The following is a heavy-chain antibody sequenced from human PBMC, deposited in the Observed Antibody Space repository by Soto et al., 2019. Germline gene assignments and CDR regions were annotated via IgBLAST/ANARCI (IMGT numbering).Heavy chain of an antibody. V-gene: IGHV6-1*01. J-gene: IGHJ6*02. Sequence: SQTLSLTCXISGDSVSSNSAAWNWIRQSPSRGLEWLGRTYYRSKWYNDYAVSVKSRITINPDTSKNQFSLQLNSVTPEDTAVYYCARGSYSSFYYYYGMDVWGQGTTVTVSS. CDR3: ARGSYSSFYYYYGMDV. D-gene: IGHD6-6*01. CDR1: GDSVSSNSAA. CDR2: TYYRSKWYN.